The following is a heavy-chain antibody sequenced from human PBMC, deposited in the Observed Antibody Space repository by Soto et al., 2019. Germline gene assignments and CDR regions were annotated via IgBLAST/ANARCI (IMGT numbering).Heavy chain of an antibody. CDR1: GFTFSSYW. J-gene: IGHJ5*02. V-gene: IGHV3-7*01. CDR3: ARQNSGYDSTGWFDP. D-gene: IGHD5-12*01. Sequence: GSLRLSCAASGFTFSSYWMSWVRQAPGKGLEWVANIKQDGSEKYYVDSVKGRFTISRDNAKNSLYLQMNSLRAEDTAVYYCARQNSGYDSTGWFDPWGQGTLVTVSS. CDR2: IKQDGSEK.